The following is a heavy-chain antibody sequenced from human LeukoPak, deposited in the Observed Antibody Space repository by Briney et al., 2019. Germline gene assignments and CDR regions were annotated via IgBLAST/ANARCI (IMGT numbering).Heavy chain of an antibody. D-gene: IGHD6-13*01. CDR2: IGSSSSYI. J-gene: IGHJ4*02. V-gene: IGHV3-21*01. CDR3: ARRSGGSSWYGGGDY. CDR1: GFTFSSYS. Sequence: GGSLRLSCAASGFTFSSYSMNWVRQAPGKGLEWVSSIGSSSSYIYYADSVKGRFTISRDNAKKSLYLQMNSLRAEDTAVYYCARRSGGSSWYGGGDYWGQGTLVTVSS.